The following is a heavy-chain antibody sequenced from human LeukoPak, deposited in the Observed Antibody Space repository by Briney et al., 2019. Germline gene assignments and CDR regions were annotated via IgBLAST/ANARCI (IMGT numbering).Heavy chain of an antibody. CDR3: ARSYGDLNLYYYYYMDV. V-gene: IGHV1-46*01. Sequence: ASVKVSCKASGGTFSSYAISWVRQAPGQGLEWMGIINPSGGSTSYAQKFQGRVTMTRDTSTSTVYMELSSLRSEDTAVYYCARSYGDLNLYYYYYMDVWGKGTTVTISS. D-gene: IGHD4-17*01. J-gene: IGHJ6*03. CDR2: INPSGGST. CDR1: GGTFSSYA.